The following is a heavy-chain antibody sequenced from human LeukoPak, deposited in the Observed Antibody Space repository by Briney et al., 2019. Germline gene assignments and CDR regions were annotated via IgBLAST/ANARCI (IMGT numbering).Heavy chain of an antibody. D-gene: IGHD5-24*01. CDR2: IIPFFGIA. V-gene: IGHV1-69*04. Sequence: SVTVSCKASGGTFSSYAISWVRQAPGQGLEWMGRIIPFFGIANYAQKFQGRVTITVDKSTSKAYMEVSSLGSEDRAVYYCAGGGDGYNYVLDYWGQETLVTDPS. CDR3: AGGGDGYNYVLDY. J-gene: IGHJ4*02. CDR1: GGTFSSYA.